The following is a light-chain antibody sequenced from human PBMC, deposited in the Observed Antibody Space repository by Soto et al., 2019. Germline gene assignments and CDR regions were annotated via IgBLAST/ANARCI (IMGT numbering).Light chain of an antibody. CDR3: SSFTTTYFYV. CDR2: GVY. Sequence: QTVLTQPASVYGSPGQSITISCTGTGSDIGAYNYVSWYQQHPGKAPTLIIYGVYHRPSGVSTRFSASKSAYTASLTISGLQAEDEADYYCSSFTTTYFYVFGPGTKVTVL. V-gene: IGLV2-14*01. J-gene: IGLJ1*01. CDR1: GSDIGAYNY.